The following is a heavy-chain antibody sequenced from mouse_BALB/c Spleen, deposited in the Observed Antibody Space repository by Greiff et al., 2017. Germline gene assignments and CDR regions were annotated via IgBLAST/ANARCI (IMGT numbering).Heavy chain of an antibody. CDR2: ISSGGSYT. CDR1: GFTFSSYA. V-gene: IGHV5-9-4*01. CDR3: ARRWLLPYWYFDV. J-gene: IGHJ1*01. D-gene: IGHD2-3*01. Sequence: EVKLVESGGGLVKPGGSLKLSCAASGFTFSSYAMSWVRQSPEKRLEWVAEISSGGSYTYYPDTVTGRFTISRDNAKNTLYLEMSSLRSEDTAMYYCARRWLLPYWYFDVWGAGTTVTVSS.